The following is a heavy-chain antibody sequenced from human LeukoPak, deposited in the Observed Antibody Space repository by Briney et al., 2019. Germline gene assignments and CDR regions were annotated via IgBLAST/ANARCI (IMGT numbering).Heavy chain of an antibody. CDR1: GGTSSSYT. V-gene: IGHV1-69*02. D-gene: IGHD2-2*01. Sequence: SANVSSKASGGTSSSYTISWVGQAPGHGREGMGRIIPILGIANYAQKFQARVTITADKSTSTAYMELSSLGSEDTAVYCCASQYQLLTSDGMDVWGQGTTVTVSS. CDR2: IIPILGIA. CDR3: ASQYQLLTSDGMDV. J-gene: IGHJ6*02.